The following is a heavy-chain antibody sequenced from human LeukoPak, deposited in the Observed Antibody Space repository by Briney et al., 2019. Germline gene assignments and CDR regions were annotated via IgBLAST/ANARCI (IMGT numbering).Heavy chain of an antibody. CDR3: ARDTGNYFDY. V-gene: IGHV4-59*02. Sequence: PSETLSLTCTVSGGSVSSYFWTWMRQSPGKGLEWIGYIYYSGSTNYNPSLKSRVTISVDTSKNQFSLKLSSVTSAETAVYYCARDTGNYFDYWGQGTLVTVSS. CDR1: GGSVSSYF. D-gene: IGHD2-8*02. CDR2: IYYSGST. J-gene: IGHJ4*02.